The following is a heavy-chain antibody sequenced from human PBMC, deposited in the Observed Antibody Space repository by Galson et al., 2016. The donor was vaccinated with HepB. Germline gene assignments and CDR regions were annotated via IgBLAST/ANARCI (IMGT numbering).Heavy chain of an antibody. J-gene: IGHJ6*02. Sequence: SVKVSCKASGGTFNPYSVTWVRQAPGQGLGWMGVINPANARTNYAQKFQGKVIMTRDTSTSIVYLELSSLRAEDTAMYYCARDASDWSLPGGLYGMDVWGQGTTVSVSS. V-gene: IGHV1-46*02. D-gene: IGHD6-19*01. CDR2: INPANART. CDR3: ARDASDWSLPGGLYGMDV. CDR1: GGTFNPYS.